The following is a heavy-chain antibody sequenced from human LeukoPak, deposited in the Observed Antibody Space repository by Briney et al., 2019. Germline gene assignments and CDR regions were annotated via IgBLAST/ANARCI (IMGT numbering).Heavy chain of an antibody. D-gene: IGHD3-10*01. CDR3: ARHYYGSGERKIDY. V-gene: IGHV3-48*02. CDR1: GFTFSSYS. J-gene: IGHJ4*02. CDR2: ISSSSSTI. Sequence: GGSLRLSCAASGFTFSSYSMNWVRQAPGKGLEWVSYISSSSSTIYYADSVKGRFTISRDNAKNSLYLQMNSLRDEDTAVYYCARHYYGSGERKIDYWGQGTLVTVSS.